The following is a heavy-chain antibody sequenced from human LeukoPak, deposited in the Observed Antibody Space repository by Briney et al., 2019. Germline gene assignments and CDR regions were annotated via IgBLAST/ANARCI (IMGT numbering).Heavy chain of an antibody. D-gene: IGHD2-2*02. CDR1: GFTFSSYW. CDR2: IKQDGSEK. Sequence: GGSLRLSCAASGFTFSSYWMSWVRQAPGKGLEWVANIKQDGSEKYYVDSVKGRFTISRDNAKNSLYLQMNSLRAEDTAVYYCAKAGSSTSCYRNWFDPWGQGTLVTVSS. J-gene: IGHJ5*02. V-gene: IGHV3-7*03. CDR3: AKAGSSTSCYRNWFDP.